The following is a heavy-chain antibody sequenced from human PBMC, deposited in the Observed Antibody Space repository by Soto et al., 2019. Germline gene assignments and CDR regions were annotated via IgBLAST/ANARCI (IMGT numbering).Heavy chain of an antibody. D-gene: IGHD5-18*01. Sequence: QVQLVQSGAEVKKPGSSVKVSCKASGGTFSSYAISWVRQAPGQGLEWMGGIIPIFGTANYAQKFQGRVMITADESTSTAYMELSSVRYEDTAVYYCARNTIQRGYSYGLFDYWGQGTLVTVSS. CDR3: ARNTIQRGYSYGLFDY. CDR2: IIPIFGTA. J-gene: IGHJ4*02. V-gene: IGHV1-69*01. CDR1: GGTFSSYA.